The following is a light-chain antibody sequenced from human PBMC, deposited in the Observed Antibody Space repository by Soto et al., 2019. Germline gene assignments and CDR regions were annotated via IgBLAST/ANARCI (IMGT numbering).Light chain of an antibody. Sequence: ILLTQSRATLSLSPGERATLSCRASQSVNSNLAWYQQKAGQAPRLLIYGTSTRATGIPARFSGSGSGTDFTLTISSLQFEDFAVYYCQQYNNWPRTFGQGTKVDIK. CDR3: QQYNNWPRT. CDR1: QSVNSN. V-gene: IGKV3-15*01. CDR2: GTS. J-gene: IGKJ1*01.